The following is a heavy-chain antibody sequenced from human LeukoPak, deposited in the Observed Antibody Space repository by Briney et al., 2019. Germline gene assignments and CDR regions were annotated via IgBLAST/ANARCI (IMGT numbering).Heavy chain of an antibody. CDR3: AHSEGYFDWLLVYYFDY. Sequence: SGPTLVKPTQTLTLTCTFSGFSLSTSGVGVGWIRQPPGKALEWLALIYWNDDKRYSPSLKSRLTITKDTSKNQVVLTMTNMDPVDTATYYCAHSEGYFDWLLVYYFDYWGQGTLVTVSS. D-gene: IGHD3-9*01. V-gene: IGHV2-5*01. CDR1: GFSLSTSGVG. CDR2: IYWNDDK. J-gene: IGHJ4*02.